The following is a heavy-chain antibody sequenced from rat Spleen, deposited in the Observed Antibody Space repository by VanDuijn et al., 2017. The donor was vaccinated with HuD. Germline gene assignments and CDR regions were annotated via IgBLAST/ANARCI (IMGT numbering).Heavy chain of an antibody. Sequence: EVQLVESDGGLVQPGRSLKLSCAASGFTLSDHFMAWVRQAPTKGLEWFATINYDGGTTYYRDSVKGRITMSRDNAKSTLYLQMDRVRAEDTATYYCARLAMTVGDDGYFDFWGPGTMVTVSS. CDR1: GFTLSDHF. D-gene: IGHD1-7*01. J-gene: IGHJ1*01. CDR3: ARLAMTVGDDGYFDF. CDR2: INYDGGTT. V-gene: IGHV5-29*01.